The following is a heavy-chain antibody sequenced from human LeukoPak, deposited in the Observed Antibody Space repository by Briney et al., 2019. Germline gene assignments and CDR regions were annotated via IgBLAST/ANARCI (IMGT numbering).Heavy chain of an antibody. CDR2: IYYSGST. D-gene: IGHD6-19*01. CDR3: ARDRAGTFDY. J-gene: IGHJ4*02. Sequence: SETLSLTCTVSGGSISSSSYYWGWMRQPPGKGLEWIGSIYYSGSTYYNPSLKSRVTISVDTSKNQFSLKLSSVTAADTAVYYCARDRAGTFDYWGQGTLVTVSS. V-gene: IGHV4-39*02. CDR1: GGSISSSSYY.